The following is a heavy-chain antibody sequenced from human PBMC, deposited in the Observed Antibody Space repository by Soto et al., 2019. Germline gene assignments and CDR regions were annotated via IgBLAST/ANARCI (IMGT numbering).Heavy chain of an antibody. CDR3: ARVGRGRHPGIAGAATQTNYYYYGMDV. V-gene: IGHV1-46*01. CDR1: GYTFTSYY. J-gene: IGHJ6*02. CDR2: INPSGGST. D-gene: IGHD6-13*01. Sequence: QVQLVQSGAEVKKPGASVKVSCKASGYTFTSYYMHWVRQAPGQGLEWMGIINPSGGSTSYAQKFQGRVTMTRDTSTSTVYMELSSLRSEDTAVYYCARVGRGRHPGIAGAATQTNYYYYGMDVWGQGTTVTVSS.